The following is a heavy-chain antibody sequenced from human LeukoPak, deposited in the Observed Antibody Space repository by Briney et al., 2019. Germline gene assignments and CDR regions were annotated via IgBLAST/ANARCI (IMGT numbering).Heavy chain of an antibody. J-gene: IGHJ3*01. CDR3: VRDSPRAFDL. CDR1: DFPFSNYW. Sequence: PGGSLRLSCAASDFPFSNYWMHWVRQVPGERLTWVSRISSDGTKIGYAASVKGRFTISIDNGKNTLSLRMNTLGVEDTAIYYCVRDSPRAFDLWGRGTMVTVS. CDR2: ISSDGTKI. V-gene: IGHV3-74*01.